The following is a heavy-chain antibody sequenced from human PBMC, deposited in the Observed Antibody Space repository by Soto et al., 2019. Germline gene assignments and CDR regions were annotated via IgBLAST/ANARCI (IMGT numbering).Heavy chain of an antibody. CDR2: ISYDGSNK. CDR1: GFTFSSYG. Sequence: QVQLVESGGGVVQPGRSLRLSCAASGFTFSSYGMHWVRQAPGKGLEWVAVISYDGSNKYYADSVKGRFTISRDNSKNTLYLQMNSLRAEDTAVYYASCQDDAFDIWGQGTMVTVSS. J-gene: IGHJ3*02. D-gene: IGHD2-2*01. V-gene: IGHV3-30*03. CDR3: SCQDDAFDI.